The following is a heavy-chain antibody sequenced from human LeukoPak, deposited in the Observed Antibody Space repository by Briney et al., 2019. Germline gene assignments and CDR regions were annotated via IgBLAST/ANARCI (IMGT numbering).Heavy chain of an antibody. J-gene: IGHJ4*02. CDR3: ARDVDSLTWYKFAY. CDR2: IYGDGST. D-gene: IGHD6-13*01. V-gene: IGHV3-53*01. Sequence: GGSLRLSCAVSGFTVSSSYMNWVRQALGKGLEWVSLIYGDGSTRYADSVKGRFTVSRDNSKNLLFLQMNSLRAEDTALYYCARDVDSLTWYKFAYWGRGTLVTVSS. CDR1: GFTVSSSY.